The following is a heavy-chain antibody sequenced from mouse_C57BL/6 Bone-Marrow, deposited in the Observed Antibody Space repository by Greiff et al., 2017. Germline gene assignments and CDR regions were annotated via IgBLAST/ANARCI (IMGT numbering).Heavy chain of an antibody. CDR1: GYTFTSYW. Sequence: QVQLQQPGAELVMPGASVKLSCKASGYTFTSYWMHWVKQRPGPGLEWIGEIDPSDSYTNYNQKFKGKSTLTVDKSSSTAYMQLSSLTSEDSAVYYCAKTAQAWEFAYWGQGTLVTVSA. D-gene: IGHD3-2*02. CDR2: IDPSDSYT. CDR3: AKTAQAWEFAY. J-gene: IGHJ3*01. V-gene: IGHV1-69*01.